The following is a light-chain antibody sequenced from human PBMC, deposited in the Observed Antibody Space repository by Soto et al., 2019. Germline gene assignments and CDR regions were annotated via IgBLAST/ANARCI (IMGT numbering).Light chain of an antibody. CDR3: QQYTNWPKT. J-gene: IGKJ1*01. CDR1: QSVSRK. Sequence: EKAMTHSLTTMSVPARESXTXSRRASQSVSRKLVWYQQKPGQANRLIIYGASKRATGITERLSGSGSGTEFTLTISSLQSEDFAVYYCQQYTNWPKTFGQGAKLDI. V-gene: IGKV3D-15*01. CDR2: GAS.